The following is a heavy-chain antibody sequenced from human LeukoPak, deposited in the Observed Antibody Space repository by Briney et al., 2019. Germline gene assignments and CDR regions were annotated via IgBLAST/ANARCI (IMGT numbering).Heavy chain of an antibody. CDR2: IYHSGST. Sequence: SETLSLTCAVSGGSISSGGYCWSWIRQPPGKGLEWIGYIYHSGSTYYNPPLKSRVTISVDTSKNQFSLKLSSVTAADTAVYYCARYRSGYYTEWGQGTLVTVSS. V-gene: IGHV4-30-2*02. CDR1: GGSISSGGYC. J-gene: IGHJ4*02. CDR3: ARYRSGYYTE. D-gene: IGHD3-3*01.